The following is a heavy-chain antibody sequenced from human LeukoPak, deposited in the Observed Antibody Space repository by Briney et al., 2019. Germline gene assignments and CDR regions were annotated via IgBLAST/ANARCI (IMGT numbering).Heavy chain of an antibody. Sequence: PGGSLRLSCAESGFTFSSYGMHRVRQAPGKGLEWVAVIRSDVTKRYYAESVKGRLTVSRDNSMNTLYLQMKSLRADDTAVYYCAKDVGDSSVDDAFDVWGQGTMVTLSS. CDR1: GFTFSSYG. J-gene: IGHJ3*01. V-gene: IGHV3-30*02. D-gene: IGHD4-11*01. CDR2: IRSDVTKR. CDR3: AKDVGDSSVDDAFDV.